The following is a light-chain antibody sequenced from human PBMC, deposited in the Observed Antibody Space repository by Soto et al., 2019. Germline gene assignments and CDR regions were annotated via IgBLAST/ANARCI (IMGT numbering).Light chain of an antibody. CDR3: QQLNSYPLT. J-gene: IGKJ5*01. CDR2: KAS. V-gene: IGKV1-5*03. CDR1: QSISSW. Sequence: DIQMTQSPSTLSSSVGDIFTITCRASQSISSWLAWYQQKPGKAPKLLIYKASSLESGVPSRFSGSGSGTEFTLTISSLQPEDFATYYCQQLNSYPLTFGQGTRLEIK.